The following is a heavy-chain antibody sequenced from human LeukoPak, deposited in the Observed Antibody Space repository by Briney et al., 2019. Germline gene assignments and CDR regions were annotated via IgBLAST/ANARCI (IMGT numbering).Heavy chain of an antibody. CDR2: INPNSGGT. CDR3: ARARYDSSGYYFDY. CDR1: GYTFTGYY. V-gene: IGHV1-2*02. Sequence: ASVKVSCKASGYTFTGYYMHWVRQAPGHRLEWMGWINPNSGGTNYAQKFQGRVTMTRDTSISTAYMELSRLRSDDTAVYYCARARYDSSGYYFDYWGQGTLVTVSS. J-gene: IGHJ4*02. D-gene: IGHD3-22*01.